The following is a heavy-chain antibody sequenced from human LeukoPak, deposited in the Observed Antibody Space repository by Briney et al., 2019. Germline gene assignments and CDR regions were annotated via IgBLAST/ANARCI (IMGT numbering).Heavy chain of an antibody. D-gene: IGHD5-18*01. CDR3: AKTVDNSYPLSYGMDV. Sequence: ASLKVSCTASGYTFTSYYMHWVRQAPGQGLEWMGIINPSGGSTSYAQKFKGRVTMTRDTSTSTVYMELSSLRSEDTAVYYCAKTVDNSYPLSYGMDVWGQGTTVTVSS. J-gene: IGHJ6*02. CDR2: INPSGGST. V-gene: IGHV1-46*01. CDR1: GYTFTSYY.